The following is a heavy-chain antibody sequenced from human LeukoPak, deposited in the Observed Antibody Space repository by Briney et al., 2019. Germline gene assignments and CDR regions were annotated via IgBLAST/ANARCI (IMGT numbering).Heavy chain of an antibody. D-gene: IGHD3-22*01. V-gene: IGHV3-48*02. Sequence: GGSLRLSCAASGFAFSTYSMKWARHAPGKGLEWVSYISSGGSTIYYTDSVKGRFTISRDNAKKSLYLEMNSLRDEDTAVYYCARGEYHYDSNGTDYWGQGTLVTVSS. CDR3: ARGEYHYDSNGTDY. CDR2: ISSGGSTI. CDR1: GFAFSTYS. J-gene: IGHJ4*02.